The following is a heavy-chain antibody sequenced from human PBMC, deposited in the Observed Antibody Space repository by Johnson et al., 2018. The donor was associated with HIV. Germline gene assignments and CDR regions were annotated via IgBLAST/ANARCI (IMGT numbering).Heavy chain of an antibody. CDR2: ISGDGRSS. CDR3: SSITTIAAAGRGAFDI. D-gene: IGHD6-13*01. V-gene: IGHV3-74*02. CDR1: GFTISTFW. J-gene: IGHJ3*02. Sequence: VQLVESGGALVQPGGSLRLSCEVSGFTISTFWMHWVRQVPGKGLMWVSRISGDGRSSSYADSVKGRFTISRYNAKNTLYLQLNSLRAEYTAVYYCSSITTIAAAGRGAFDIWGQGTMVTVSS.